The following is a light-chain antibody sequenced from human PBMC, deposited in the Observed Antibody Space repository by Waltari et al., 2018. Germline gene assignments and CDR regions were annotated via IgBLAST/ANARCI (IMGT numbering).Light chain of an antibody. J-gene: IGKJ5*01. Sequence: DIQMTQSPSSVSASVGDRVTITCRSSQGISSCLAWYQQKPGKAPKLLIYAASSLQSGVPSRFSGSGSGTDFTLTISSLQPEDFATYYCQQANSFPQITFGQGTRLEIK. CDR3: QQANSFPQIT. V-gene: IGKV1D-12*01. CDR2: AAS. CDR1: QGISSC.